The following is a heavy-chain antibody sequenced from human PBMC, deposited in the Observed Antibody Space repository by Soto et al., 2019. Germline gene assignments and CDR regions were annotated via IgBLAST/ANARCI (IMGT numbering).Heavy chain of an antibody. J-gene: IGHJ4*02. Sequence: SGPTLVNPTETLTLTCTVSGFSLSNARMGVSWIRQPPGKALEWLAHIFSNDEKSYSTSLKSRLTISKDTSKSQVVLTMTNMDPVDTATYYCARIRRYYYDSSGYPYFDYWGQGTLVTVSS. CDR3: ARIRRYYYDSSGYPYFDY. D-gene: IGHD3-22*01. CDR2: IFSNDEK. CDR1: GFSLSNARMG. V-gene: IGHV2-26*01.